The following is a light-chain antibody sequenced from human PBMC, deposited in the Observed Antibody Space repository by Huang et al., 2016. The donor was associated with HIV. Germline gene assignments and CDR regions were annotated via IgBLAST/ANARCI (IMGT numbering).Light chain of an antibody. CDR2: GAS. J-gene: IGKJ1*01. CDR3: QQYDNWPPRGT. CDR1: QGVSSN. Sequence: EIVMTQSPATLSVSPGERATLSCRASQGVSSNLAWYQQKPGQAPRLLIYGASTRATCIPARFSGSGSGTEFILTISSLQSEDCAVYYCQQYDNWPPRGTFGQGTKVEIK. V-gene: IGKV3-15*01.